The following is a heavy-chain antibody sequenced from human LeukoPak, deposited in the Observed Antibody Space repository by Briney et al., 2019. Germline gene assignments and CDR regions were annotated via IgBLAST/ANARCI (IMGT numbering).Heavy chain of an antibody. D-gene: IGHD3-9*01. CDR3: ARGAPYYDILTGNSPFDY. CDR1: EFTFSSYW. CDR2: INSDGSST. Sequence: GGSLRLSCAASEFTFSSYWIHWVRQAPGKGLVWVSRINSDGSSTDYADSVKGRFTISRDNAKNTLYLQMNSLRAEDTAVYYCARGAPYYDILTGNSPFDYWGQGTLVTVSS. J-gene: IGHJ4*02. V-gene: IGHV3-74*01.